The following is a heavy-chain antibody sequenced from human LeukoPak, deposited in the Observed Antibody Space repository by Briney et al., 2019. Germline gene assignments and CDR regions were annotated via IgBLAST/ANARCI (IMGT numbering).Heavy chain of an antibody. CDR1: GYTFTSYY. Sequence: ASVKVSCKASGYTFTSYYMHWVRQAPGQGLEWMGWINRNSGGTNYAQKFQGRVTMTRDTSISTAYMELSRLRSDDTAVYYCARAPSIRVITNFDYWGQGTLVTVSS. V-gene: IGHV1-2*02. CDR3: ARAPSIRVITNFDY. CDR2: INRNSGGT. J-gene: IGHJ4*02. D-gene: IGHD3-16*02.